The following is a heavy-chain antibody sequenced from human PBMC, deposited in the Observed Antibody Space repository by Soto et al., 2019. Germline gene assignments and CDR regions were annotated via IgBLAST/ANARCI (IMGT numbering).Heavy chain of an antibody. J-gene: IGHJ4*02. CDR2: IYYLGNT. CDR1: GGSISSSSSY. Sequence: SETLSLTCTVSGGSISSSSSYWGWIRQPPGKGLEWVGSIYYLGNTYYNPSLGGRVSISVDKSKNQFSLKLNSVTAADTAVFYCLGLFPYVSSGYHLSYWGQRTLVTVSS. D-gene: IGHD3-22*01. CDR3: LGLFPYVSSGYHLSY. V-gene: IGHV4-39*01.